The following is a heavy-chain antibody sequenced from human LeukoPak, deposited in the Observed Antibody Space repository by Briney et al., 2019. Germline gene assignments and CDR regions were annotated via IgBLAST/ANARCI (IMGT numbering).Heavy chain of an antibody. Sequence: ASVKVSCKASGYTFTSYDINWVRQATGQGLEWMGWISAYNGNTNYAQKLQGRVTMTTDTSTSTAYMELRSLRSDDTAVYYCAIYCSGGSCLDYWGQGALVTVSS. CDR1: GYTFTSYD. CDR2: ISAYNGNT. J-gene: IGHJ4*02. CDR3: AIYCSGGSCLDY. V-gene: IGHV1-18*01. D-gene: IGHD2-15*01.